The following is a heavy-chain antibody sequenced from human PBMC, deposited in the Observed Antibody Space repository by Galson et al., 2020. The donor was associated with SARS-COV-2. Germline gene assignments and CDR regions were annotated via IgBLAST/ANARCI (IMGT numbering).Heavy chain of an antibody. J-gene: IGHJ4*02. Sequence: GGTLRLSCAASGFTFSSYWMHWVRQAPGKGLVWVSRIYSEGSSTSYADSVKGRFTISGDNAKNTLYLQMNSLRAADTAVYYCARGDMGNDYFDYWGQGTLVTVSS. CDR2: IYSEGSST. V-gene: IGHV3-74*01. CDR1: GFTFSSYW. D-gene: IGHD7-27*01. CDR3: ARGDMGNDYFDY.